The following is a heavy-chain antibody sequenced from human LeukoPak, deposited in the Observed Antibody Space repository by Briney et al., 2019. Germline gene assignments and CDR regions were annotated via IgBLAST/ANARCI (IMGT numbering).Heavy chain of an antibody. CDR2: ISSGSSTI. Sequence: PGGSLRLSCAASGFTFSSYSMNWVRQAPGKGLEWVSYISSGSSTIHYADSVKGRFTISRDNAKNSLYLQMNSLRAEDTAVYYCAKQCGGSDWFDAFDIWGQGTMVTVSS. V-gene: IGHV3-48*01. D-gene: IGHD6-19*01. CDR1: GFTFSSYS. CDR3: AKQCGGSDWFDAFDI. J-gene: IGHJ3*02.